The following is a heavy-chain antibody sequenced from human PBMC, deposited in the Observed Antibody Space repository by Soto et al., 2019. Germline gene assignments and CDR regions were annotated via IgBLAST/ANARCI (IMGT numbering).Heavy chain of an antibody. CDR2: IWYDGSNK. CDR1: GFTFSSYG. CDR3: ARDQNSYSGSGDDAFDI. D-gene: IGHD1-26*01. J-gene: IGHJ3*02. Sequence: GGSLRLSCAASGFTFSSYGMHWVRQAPGKGLEWVAVIWYDGSNKYYADSVKGRFTISRDNSKNTLYLQMNSLRAEDTAVYYCARDQNSYSGSGDDAFDIWGQGTMVTVSS. V-gene: IGHV3-33*08.